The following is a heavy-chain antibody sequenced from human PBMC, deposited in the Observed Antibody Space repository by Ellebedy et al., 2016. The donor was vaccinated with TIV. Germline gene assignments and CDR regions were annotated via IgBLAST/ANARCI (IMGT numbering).Heavy chain of an antibody. Sequence: GESLKISCAAPGFTFSTYWMHWVRQAPGKGPVWVSRINSDGSTNYADSVKGRFTISRDNAKNTLYLQMNSLRVEDTAVYYCARDGYYHDGFDYWGQGTPVTVSS. J-gene: IGHJ4*02. CDR3: ARDGYYHDGFDY. D-gene: IGHD3-22*01. CDR1: GFTFSTYW. V-gene: IGHV3-74*01. CDR2: INSDGST.